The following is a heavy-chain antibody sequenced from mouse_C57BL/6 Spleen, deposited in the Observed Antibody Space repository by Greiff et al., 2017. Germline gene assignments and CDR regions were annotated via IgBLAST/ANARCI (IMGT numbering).Heavy chain of an antibody. CDR2: IHPNSGST. V-gene: IGHV1-64*01. D-gene: IGHD2-10*02. CDR3: ARGYGNYRVDY. CDR1: GYTFTSYW. Sequence: VQLQQSGAELVKPGASVKLSCKASGYTFTSYWMHWVKQRPGQGLEWIGMIHPNSGSTNYNEKFKSKATLTVDKSSSTAYMQLSSLTSEDSAVYYCARGYGNYRVDYWGQGTTLTVSS. J-gene: IGHJ2*01.